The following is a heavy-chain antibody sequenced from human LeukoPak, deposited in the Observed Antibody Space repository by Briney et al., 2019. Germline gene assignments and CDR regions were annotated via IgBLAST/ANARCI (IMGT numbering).Heavy chain of an antibody. D-gene: IGHD4-17*01. CDR1: GFTVSDKY. CDR2: IYRGGST. Sequence: GGSLRLSCAASGFTVSDKYMSWVRQAPGKGLEWVSVIYRGGSTYYADSVKGRFTISRDSSKNTLYLQMNSLRAEDTAVYYCAGRPGGDYPYFDYWGQGTLVTVSS. V-gene: IGHV3-53*05. J-gene: IGHJ4*02. CDR3: AGRPGGDYPYFDY.